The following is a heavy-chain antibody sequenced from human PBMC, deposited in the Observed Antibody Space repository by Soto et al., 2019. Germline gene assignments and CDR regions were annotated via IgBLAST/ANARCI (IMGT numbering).Heavy chain of an antibody. Sequence: ASVKVSCKASGYTFTSYDINWVRQATGQGLERMGWMNPNSGNTGYAQKFQGRVTMTRNTSISTAYMELSSLRSEDTAVYYCARGCFALWFGELLSPIYYFYGMDVWGQGTPVTVSS. V-gene: IGHV1-8*01. J-gene: IGHJ6*02. D-gene: IGHD3-10*01. CDR2: MNPNSGNT. CDR1: GYTFTSYD. CDR3: ARGCFALWFGELLSPIYYFYGMDV.